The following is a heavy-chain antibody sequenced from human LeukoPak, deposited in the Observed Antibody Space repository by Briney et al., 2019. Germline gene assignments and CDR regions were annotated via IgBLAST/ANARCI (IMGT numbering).Heavy chain of an antibody. Sequence: PSETLSLTCTVSGGPISSSSYYWGWIRQPPGKGLEWIGSIYYSGSTYYNPSLKSRVTISVDTSKNQFSLKLSSVTAADTALYYCAVHDGSGYYGLLDYWGQGTLVTVSS. D-gene: IGHD3-22*01. CDR3: AVHDGSGYYGLLDY. J-gene: IGHJ4*02. V-gene: IGHV4-39*07. CDR1: GGPISSSSYY. CDR2: IYYSGST.